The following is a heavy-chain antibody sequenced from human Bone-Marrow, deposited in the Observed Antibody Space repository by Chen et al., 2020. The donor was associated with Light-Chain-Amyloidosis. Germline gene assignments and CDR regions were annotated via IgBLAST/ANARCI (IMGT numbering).Heavy chain of an antibody. CDR2: INEDGGTT. D-gene: IGHD2-15*01. V-gene: IGHV3-74*01. Sequence: GGSLRLSCAASGFTLTTYWMHWVRQAPGKGLVCVSRINEDGGTTNYAESVRGRFTISRDTAKNILYLQMNSLRAEDTALYYCAKDFGGRDDYWGQGTLVTVSS. CDR1: GFTLTTYW. J-gene: IGHJ4*02. CDR3: AKDFGGRDDY.